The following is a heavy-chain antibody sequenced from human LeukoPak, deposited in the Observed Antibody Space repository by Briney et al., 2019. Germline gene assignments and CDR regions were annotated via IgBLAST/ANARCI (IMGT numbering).Heavy chain of an antibody. V-gene: IGHV3-53*01. J-gene: IGHJ6*02. CDR3: ARSIAAAGTYYSYYYYYGMDV. Sequence: GGSLRLSCAASGFTVSSNYMTWVRQAPGKGLEWVSIIYSGGSTYYADSVKGRFTISRDSSKNMVNLQMNSLRAEDTAVYYCARSIAAAGTYYSYYYYYGMDVWGQGTTVTVSS. D-gene: IGHD6-13*01. CDR1: GFTVSSNY. CDR2: IYSGGST.